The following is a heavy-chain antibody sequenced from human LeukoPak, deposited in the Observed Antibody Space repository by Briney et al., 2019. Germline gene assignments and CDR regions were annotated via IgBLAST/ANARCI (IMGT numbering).Heavy chain of an antibody. CDR3: AKDQGPYDYVWGSYSPIDY. D-gene: IGHD3-16*01. CDR2: ISSSSSYI. Sequence: GGSLRLSCAASGFTFSSYSMNWVRQAPGKGLEWASSISSSSSYIYYADSVKGRFTISRDNAKNSLYLQMNSLRAEDTAVYYCAKDQGPYDYVWGSYSPIDYWGQGTLVTVSS. CDR1: GFTFSSYS. V-gene: IGHV3-21*04. J-gene: IGHJ4*02.